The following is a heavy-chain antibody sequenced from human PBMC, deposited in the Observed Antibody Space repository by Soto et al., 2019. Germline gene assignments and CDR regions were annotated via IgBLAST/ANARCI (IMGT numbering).Heavy chain of an antibody. Sequence: ASVKVSCKASGYPFTNYAVHWVRQAPGQRLEWMGWIDADNGDTKYSQKFQGRVTIIRDTSASTVYMELTSLRSEDTAVYYCARGGVVTPIYYYSGMDVWAQGTTVTVYS. CDR3: ARGGVVTPIYYYSGMDV. J-gene: IGHJ6*02. CDR2: IDADNGDT. D-gene: IGHD4-4*01. CDR1: GYPFTNYA. V-gene: IGHV1-3*01.